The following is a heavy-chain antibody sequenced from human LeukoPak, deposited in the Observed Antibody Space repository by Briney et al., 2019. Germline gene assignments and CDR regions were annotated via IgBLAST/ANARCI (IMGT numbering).Heavy chain of an antibody. D-gene: IGHD3-22*01. V-gene: IGHV3-21*01. CDR3: AKVSKGDYYDSSGYYSFDY. J-gene: IGHJ4*02. Sequence: PGGSLRLSCAASGFTFSSYSMNWVRQAPGKGLEWGSSISSSSSYIYYADSVKGRFTISRDNAKNSLYLQMNSLRAEDTAVYYCAKVSKGDYYDSSGYYSFDYWGQGTLVTVSS. CDR2: ISSSSSYI. CDR1: GFTFSSYS.